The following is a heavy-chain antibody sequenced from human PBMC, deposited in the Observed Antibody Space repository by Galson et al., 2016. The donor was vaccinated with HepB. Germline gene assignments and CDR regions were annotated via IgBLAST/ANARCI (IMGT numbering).Heavy chain of an antibody. J-gene: IGHJ4*02. CDR1: GGTFSTYV. CDR2: IIPLFGTA. V-gene: IGHV1-69*06. CDR3: ARAGGGNHRPLDY. Sequence: SVKVSCKASGGTFSTYVISWVRQAPGQGLEWMGGIIPLFGTANYAQKFQGRVMITADKSTSTVYMKLSSLRSEDTAVYYCARAGGGNHRPLDYWGQGTLVTVSS. D-gene: IGHD4-23*01.